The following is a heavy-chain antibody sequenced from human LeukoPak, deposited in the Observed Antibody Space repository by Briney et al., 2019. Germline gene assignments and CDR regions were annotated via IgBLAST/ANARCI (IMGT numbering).Heavy chain of an antibody. D-gene: IGHD1-26*01. CDR1: GFTFSRYG. CDR3: ARVSAYSGSYYSGFDY. V-gene: IGHV3-30*03. Sequence: GGSLRLSCAASGFTFSRYGMHSVRQAPAKGLEWVTVISYDGTNKYYADSVKGRFTISRDNSKNTLYLQMNSLRTEDTAVYFCARVSAYSGSYYSGFDYWGQGTLVSVSS. J-gene: IGHJ4*02. CDR2: ISYDGTNK.